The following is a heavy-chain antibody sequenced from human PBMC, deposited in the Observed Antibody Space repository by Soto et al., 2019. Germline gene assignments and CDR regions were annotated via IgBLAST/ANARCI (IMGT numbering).Heavy chain of an antibody. V-gene: IGHV4-34*01. Sequence: TSETLSLTCAVYGGSFSGYYWSWIRQPPGKGLEWIGEINHSGSTNYNPSLKSRVTISVDTSKNQFSLKLSSVTAADTAVYYCARARYCTNGVCYTLGWFDPWGQGTLVTVSS. CDR3: ARARYCTNGVCYTLGWFDP. CDR1: GGSFSGYY. J-gene: IGHJ5*02. D-gene: IGHD2-8*01. CDR2: INHSGST.